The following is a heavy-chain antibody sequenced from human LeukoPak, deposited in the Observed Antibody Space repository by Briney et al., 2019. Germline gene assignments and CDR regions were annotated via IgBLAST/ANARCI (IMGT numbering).Heavy chain of an antibody. D-gene: IGHD2-15*01. CDR3: AKGLSVASSFFDY. Sequence: GGSLRLSCAVSGFTFSSYSMSWVRQAPGKGLEWVSSISSSGTYKYYADSVKGRFTVSRDNSKNTLYLQMNSLRAEDTAVYYCAKGLSVASSFFDYWGQGTLVTASS. CDR1: GFTFSSYS. J-gene: IGHJ4*02. V-gene: IGHV3-21*04. CDR2: ISSSGTYK.